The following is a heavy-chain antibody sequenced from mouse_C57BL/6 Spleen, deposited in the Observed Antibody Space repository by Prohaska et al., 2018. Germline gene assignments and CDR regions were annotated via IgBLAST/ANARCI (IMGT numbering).Heavy chain of an antibody. CDR1: GFTFSDYG. V-gene: IGHV5-15*01. CDR2: ICSLAYSI. CDR3: ARLPGTTVVGP. J-gene: IGHJ3*01. Sequence: EVKLVESGGGLVQPGGSLKLSCAASGFTFSDYGMAWVRQAPRKGPEWLAFICSLAYSIYYADTVTGRFTISRENAKNTLYLEMSSLRSEDTAMYYCARLPGTTVVGPWGQGTLVTVSA. D-gene: IGHD1-1*01.